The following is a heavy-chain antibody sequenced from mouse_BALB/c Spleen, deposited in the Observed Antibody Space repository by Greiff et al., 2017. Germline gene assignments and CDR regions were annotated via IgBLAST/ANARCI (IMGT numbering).Heavy chain of an antibody. CDR3: ARDNYYGNYCFDY. Sequence: DVQVVESGGGLVKPGGSLRLSCAPSGFTFSDYYMRWVRQPPGKAREWLGFIRNKANGYTTAYSASVKGRFTISRDNSQSILYLQMNTLRAEDSATYYCARDNYYGNYCFDYGGQGTTLTVSS. D-gene: IGHD2-1*01. V-gene: IGHV7-3*02. CDR1: GFTFSDYY. J-gene: IGHJ2*01. CDR2: IRNKANGYTT.